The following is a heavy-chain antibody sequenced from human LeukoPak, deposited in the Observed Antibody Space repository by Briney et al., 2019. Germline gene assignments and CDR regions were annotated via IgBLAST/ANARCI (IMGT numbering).Heavy chain of an antibody. CDR3: AKEKYVVVTPFDY. V-gene: IGHV3-30*02. J-gene: IGHJ4*02. Sequence: GGSLRLSCAASGFTFSSYGMHWVRQAPGKGLEWVAFIRYDGSNEYYADSVKGRFTISRDNSKNTLYLQMNSLRAEDTAVYYCAKEKYVVVTPFDYWGQGTLVTVSS. CDR2: IRYDGSNE. CDR1: GFTFSSYG. D-gene: IGHD2-21*02.